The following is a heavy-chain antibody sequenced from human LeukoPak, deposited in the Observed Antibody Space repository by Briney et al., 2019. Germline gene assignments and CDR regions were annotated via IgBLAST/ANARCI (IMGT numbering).Heavy chain of an antibody. CDR3: ARSLYYDSSGYYHDAFDI. V-gene: IGHV4-38-2*02. J-gene: IGHJ3*02. CDR1: GYSISSGYY. CDR2: IYHSGST. Sequence: SETLSLTCTVSGYSISSGYYWGWIRQPPGKGLEWIGSIYHSGSTYYNPSHKSRVTISVDTSKNQFSLKLSSVTAAETAVYYCARSLYYDSSGYYHDAFDIWGQGTMVTVS. D-gene: IGHD3-22*01.